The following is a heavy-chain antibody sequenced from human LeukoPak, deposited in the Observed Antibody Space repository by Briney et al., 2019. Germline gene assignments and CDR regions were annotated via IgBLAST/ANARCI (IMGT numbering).Heavy chain of an antibody. CDR3: AKDRYCSSTTCPYDS. J-gene: IGHJ5*01. Sequence: GGSLRLSCAASGFNSSDYPMNWVRQAPGKGVEGVSGSRVSGDCTYYGDPVKGRFTMSRDNSNNRLYLQMNSLGAEDTAVYYCAKDRYCSSTTCPYDSWGQGTLVTVSP. V-gene: IGHV3-23*01. CDR2: SRVSGDCT. CDR1: GFNSSDYP. D-gene: IGHD2-2*01.